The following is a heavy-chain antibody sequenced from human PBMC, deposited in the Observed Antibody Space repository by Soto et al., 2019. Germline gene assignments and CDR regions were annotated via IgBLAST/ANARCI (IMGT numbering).Heavy chain of an antibody. D-gene: IGHD2-21*02. Sequence: GGSLRLSCGGSGFIFSRYGMHWVRQAPGKGLEWVTGISYDGGERFYADSVKGRFTISRDNSKNRLDLQMSSLRPEDTAVYYCARDLPLYCRGDCNFDFWGQGTLVTVSS. CDR2: ISYDGGER. CDR1: GFIFSRYG. J-gene: IGHJ4*02. CDR3: ARDLPLYCRGDCNFDF. V-gene: IGHV3-30*03.